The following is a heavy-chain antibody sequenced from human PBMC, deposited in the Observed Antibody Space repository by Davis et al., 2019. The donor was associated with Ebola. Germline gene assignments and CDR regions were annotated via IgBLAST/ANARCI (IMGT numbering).Heavy chain of an antibody. Sequence: PSETLSLTCTVSGGSISSGGYYWSWIRQHPGKGLEWIGYIYYSGSTYYNPSLKSRVTISVDTSKNQFSLKLSSVTAADTAVYYCAREPVPAAIYYYYYGMDVWGQGTTVTVSS. CDR2: IYYSGST. J-gene: IGHJ6*02. CDR1: GGSISSGGYY. V-gene: IGHV4-31*03. D-gene: IGHD2-2*01. CDR3: AREPVPAAIYYYYYGMDV.